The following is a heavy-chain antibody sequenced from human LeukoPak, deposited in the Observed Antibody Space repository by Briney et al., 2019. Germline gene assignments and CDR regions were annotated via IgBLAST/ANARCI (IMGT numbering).Heavy chain of an antibody. V-gene: IGHV1-2*04. J-gene: IGHJ5*02. CDR3: ARSTYCSSTICDDWFDP. CDR1: GYTFTGYY. Sequence: ASVKVSCKASGYTFTGYYMHWVRQAPGQGLEWMGWINPNSGGTNYAQKFQGWVTMTRDTSISTAYMELSRLRSDDTAVYYCARSTYCSSTICDDWFDPWGQGTQVTVSS. D-gene: IGHD2-2*01. CDR2: INPNSGGT.